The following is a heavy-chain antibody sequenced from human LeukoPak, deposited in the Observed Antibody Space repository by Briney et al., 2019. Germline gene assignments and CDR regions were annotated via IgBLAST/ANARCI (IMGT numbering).Heavy chain of an antibody. V-gene: IGHV3-30*18. D-gene: IGHD1-26*01. CDR2: ISYDGSNK. CDR3: AKGRGSYHFDY. J-gene: IGHJ4*02. Sequence: GRSLRLSCAASGFTFSSYGMHWVRQAPGKGLEWVAVISYDGSNKYYADSVKGRFTISRDNSKNTLYLQMNSLRAEDTAVYYCAKGRGSYHFDYWGQGTLVTVSS. CDR1: GFTFSSYG.